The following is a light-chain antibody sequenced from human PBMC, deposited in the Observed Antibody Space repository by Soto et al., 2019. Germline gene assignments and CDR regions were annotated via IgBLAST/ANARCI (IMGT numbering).Light chain of an antibody. Sequence: QSVLTQPASLAGFPGRSLPISCTGNSSDVGSYNLVSWYQQHPGKAPKLMIYEVSKRPSGVSNRFSGSKSGNTASLTISGLQAEDEADYYCCSYAGSSTFHYVFGTGTKVTVL. CDR1: SSDVGSYNL. CDR2: EVS. J-gene: IGLJ1*01. V-gene: IGLV2-23*02. CDR3: CSYAGSSTFHYV.